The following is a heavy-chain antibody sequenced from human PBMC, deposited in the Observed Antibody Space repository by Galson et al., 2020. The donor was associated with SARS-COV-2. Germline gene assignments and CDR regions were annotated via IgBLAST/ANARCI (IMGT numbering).Heavy chain of an antibody. V-gene: IGHV4-34*01. CDR3: SRGTRDITMGVVVMTSVSCDLDH. D-gene: IGHD2-21*01. Sequence: SQASETLSLTCAVYGGSFSDYYWSWIRQSPGRGLEWIGEITHSGSTSSNPSLKSRATISVDTSKNQSSLKMRSVTAADTAVYYWSRGTRDITMGVVVMTSVSCDLDHWGQGTLVTVSS. CDR1: GGSFSDYY. CDR2: ITHSGST. J-gene: IGHJ4*02.